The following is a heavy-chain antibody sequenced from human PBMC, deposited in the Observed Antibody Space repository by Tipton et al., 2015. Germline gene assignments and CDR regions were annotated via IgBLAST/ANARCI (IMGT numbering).Heavy chain of an antibody. D-gene: IGHD3-10*01. CDR2: IFHRGAT. V-gene: IGHV4-38-2*01. Sequence: TLSLTCDVSGYSISSGYYWGWIRKPPGKGLEWIGSIFHRGATNYNPSLKNRVTISLDTSKNQFSLKLNSVTAADTAVYYCARGLLLWFGMSDYWGRGTLVTVSS. CDR1: GYSISSGYY. J-gene: IGHJ4*02. CDR3: ARGLLLWFGMSDY.